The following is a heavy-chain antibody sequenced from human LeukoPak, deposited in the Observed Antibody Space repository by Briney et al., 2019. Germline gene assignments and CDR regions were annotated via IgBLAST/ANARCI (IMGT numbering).Heavy chain of an antibody. J-gene: IGHJ4*02. Sequence: SETLSLTCAVSGYSISSGYYWGWIRQPPGKGLEWIGSIYHSGSTYYNPSLKSRVTISVDTSKNQFSLKLSSVTAADTAVYYCARGTPELDYWGQRTLVTVSS. CDR2: IYHSGST. V-gene: IGHV4-38-2*01. CDR1: GYSISSGYY. CDR3: ARGTPELDY.